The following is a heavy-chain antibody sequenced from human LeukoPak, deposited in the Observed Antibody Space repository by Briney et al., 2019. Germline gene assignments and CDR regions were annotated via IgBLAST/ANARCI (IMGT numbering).Heavy chain of an antibody. CDR2: INPNSGGT. CDR1: GYTFTGYY. V-gene: IGHV1-2*02. J-gene: IGHJ6*03. D-gene: IGHD3-22*01. CDR3: ARAAIRNYYDSRYYYYMDV. Sequence: GASVKVSCKASGYTFTGYYMHWVRQAPGQGLEWMGWINPNSGGTNYAQKFQGRVTMTRDTSISTAYMELSRLRSDDTAVYYRARAAIRNYYDSRYYYYMDVWGKGTTVTVSS.